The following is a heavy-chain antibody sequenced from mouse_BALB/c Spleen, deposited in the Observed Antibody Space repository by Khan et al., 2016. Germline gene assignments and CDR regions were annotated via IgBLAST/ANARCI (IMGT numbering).Heavy chain of an antibody. CDR2: IDHANGNS. D-gene: IGHD2-4*01. Sequence: VQLQQSGAELMKPGASVKLSCTASGFNIKDTYIHWVKQRPEQGLEWIGRIDHANGNSKYVPTFQGQATITTDTSYNTAYLKLSCLTSEATAVYYCASSHYDDEAMDYWGQGTPVTVSS. J-gene: IGHJ4*01. CDR3: ASSHYDDEAMDY. V-gene: IGHV14-3*02. CDR1: GFNIKDTY.